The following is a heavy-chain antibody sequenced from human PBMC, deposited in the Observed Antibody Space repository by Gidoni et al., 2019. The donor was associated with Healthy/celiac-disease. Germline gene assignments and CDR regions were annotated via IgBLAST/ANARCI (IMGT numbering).Heavy chain of an antibody. CDR3: ARGGGNDYGDYEFYY. CDR1: GDTFTGYY. J-gene: IGHJ4*02. D-gene: IGHD4-17*01. Sequence: QVQLVQSGAEVKKPGASVKVSCKASGDTFTGYYMHWVRQAPGQGLEWMGWINPNSGGTNYAQKFQGRVTMTRDTSISTAYMELSRLRSDDTAVYYCARGGGNDYGDYEFYYWGQGTLVTVSS. CDR2: INPNSGGT. V-gene: IGHV1-2*02.